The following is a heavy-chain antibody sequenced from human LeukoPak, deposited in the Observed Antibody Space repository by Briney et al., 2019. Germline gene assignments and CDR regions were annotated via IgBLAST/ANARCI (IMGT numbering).Heavy chain of an antibody. V-gene: IGHV4-61*02. CDR3: ASSLAALRTLPGYFRH. J-gene: IGHJ1*01. Sequence: TTSETLSLTCTVSGGSISSGSYYWSWIRQPAGKGLEWIGRIYTSGSTNYNPSLKSRVTISVDTSKNQFSLKLSSVTAADTAVYYCASSLAALRTLPGYFRHWGQGTLVTVSS. D-gene: IGHD1-14*01. CDR1: GGSISSGSYY. CDR2: IYTSGST.